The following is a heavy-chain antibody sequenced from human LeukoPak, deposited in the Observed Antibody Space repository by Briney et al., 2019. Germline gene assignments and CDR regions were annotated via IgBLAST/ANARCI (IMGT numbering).Heavy chain of an antibody. CDR2: INPSGGNT. Sequence: ASVKVSCKTSGYTFISYHMHWVRQAPGQGLEWMGTINPSGGNTNYALRFQGRVTMTRDTSTSTVYMELSSLRSEDTAVYYRARGVLGRALDPWGQGTLVTVSS. CDR3: ARGVLGRALDP. J-gene: IGHJ5*02. D-gene: IGHD7-27*01. V-gene: IGHV1-46*01. CDR1: GYTFISYH.